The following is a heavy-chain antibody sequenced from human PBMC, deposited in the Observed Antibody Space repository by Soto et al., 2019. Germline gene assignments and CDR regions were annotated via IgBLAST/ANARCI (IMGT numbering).Heavy chain of an antibody. D-gene: IGHD1-26*01. CDR1: GFTFSSYA. CDR2: ISGSGGST. CDR3: AKDRRELAVFDY. J-gene: IGHJ4*02. V-gene: IGHV3-23*01. Sequence: GGSLRLSCAASGFTFSSYAMSWVRQAPGKGLEWVSAISGSGGSTYYADSVRGRFTISRDNSKNTLYLQMNSLRADDTAVYFCAKDRRELAVFDYWGQGTPVTVSS.